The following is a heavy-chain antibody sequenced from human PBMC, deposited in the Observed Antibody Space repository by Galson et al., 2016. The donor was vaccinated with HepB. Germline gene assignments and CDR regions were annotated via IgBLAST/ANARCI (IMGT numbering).Heavy chain of an antibody. Sequence: SVKVSCKASGYNFIGYYIIWVRQAPGKGLEWMGWIDPDSGDTEYAQKFQGRVTLTRDTSITTAYMDLMRLKSDDTAVYYCARKGVGGYDEFDHWGQGTLVTVSS. CDR2: IDPDSGDT. CDR1: GYNFIGYY. CDR3: ARKGVGGYDEFDH. V-gene: IGHV1-2*02. J-gene: IGHJ4*02. D-gene: IGHD5-12*01.